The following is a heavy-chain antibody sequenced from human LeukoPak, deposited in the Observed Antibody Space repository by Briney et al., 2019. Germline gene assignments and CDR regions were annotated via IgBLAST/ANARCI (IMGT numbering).Heavy chain of an antibody. CDR2: VFRLQTVRT. CDR3: ARVLHAPYLIDS. CDR1: DSSITSTYY. V-gene: IGHV4-38-2*02. Sequence: SETLSLTCSVSDSSITSTYYWAWFRQPPGKGLEWIATVFRLQTVRTFNNPSLESRVTVSLDPSQNQFSLNLTSVTAADTALYFCARVLHAPYLIDSWGQRALVTVSS. J-gene: IGHJ4*03. D-gene: IGHD2-8*01.